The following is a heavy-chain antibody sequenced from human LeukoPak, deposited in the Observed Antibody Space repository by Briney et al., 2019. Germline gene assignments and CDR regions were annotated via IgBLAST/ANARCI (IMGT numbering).Heavy chain of an antibody. CDR1: GFTSDDYA. CDR3: AKEDYAIAFDI. CDR2: ISWNSGSI. V-gene: IGHV3-9*02. J-gene: IGHJ3*02. Sequence: GGSLRLSCAASGFTSDDYAMHWVRQAPGKGLEWVSGISWNSGSIGYADSVKGRFTISRDNAKNSLYLQMNSLRAEDTALYYCAKEDYAIAFDIWGQGTMVTVSS. D-gene: IGHD4-17*01.